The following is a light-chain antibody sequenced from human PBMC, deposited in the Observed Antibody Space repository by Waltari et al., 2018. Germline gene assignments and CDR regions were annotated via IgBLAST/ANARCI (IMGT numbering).Light chain of an antibody. CDR3: QKYDFLPAT. Sequence: IVLTQSPGTLSLSPGESATLPCKASQGVSKYLAWYQQRPGQAPRLLRYHASIRATGIPDRFSGSGFGTDFSLTISRLEPEDFAVYYCQKYDFLPATFGQGTTVEIK. V-gene: IGKV3-20*01. J-gene: IGKJ1*01. CDR1: QGVSKY. CDR2: HAS.